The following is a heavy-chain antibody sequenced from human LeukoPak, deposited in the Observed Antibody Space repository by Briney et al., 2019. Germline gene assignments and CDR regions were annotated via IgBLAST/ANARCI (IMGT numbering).Heavy chain of an antibody. CDR2: INPNSGGT. D-gene: IGHD6-13*01. V-gene: IGHV1-2*02. J-gene: IGHJ1*01. CDR3: ARELHLAAAGTLEYFQH. CDR1: GYTFTGYY. Sequence: PAASVKVSCKASGYTFTGYYMHWVRQAPGQGLEWMGWINPNSGGTNYAQKFQGRVTMTRDTSISTAYMELSRLRSDDTAVYYCARELHLAAAGTLEYFQHWGQGTLVTVSS.